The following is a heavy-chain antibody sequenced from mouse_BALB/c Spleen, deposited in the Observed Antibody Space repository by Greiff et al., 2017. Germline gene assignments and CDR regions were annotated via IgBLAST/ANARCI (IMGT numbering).Heavy chain of an antibody. CDR3: ARDYGSSSWFAY. D-gene: IGHD1-1*01. V-gene: IGHV5-9-3*01. J-gene: IGHJ3*01. CDR1: GFTFSSYA. Sequence: EVQLVESGGGLVKPGGSLKLSCAASGFTFSSYAMSWVRQTPEKRLEWVATISSGGSYTYYPDSVKGRFTISRDNARNILYLQMSSLRSEDTAMYYCARDYGSSSWFAYWGQGTLVTVSA. CDR2: ISSGGSYT.